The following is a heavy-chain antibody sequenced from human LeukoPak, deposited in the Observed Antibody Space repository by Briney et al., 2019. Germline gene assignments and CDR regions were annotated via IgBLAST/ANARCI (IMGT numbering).Heavy chain of an antibody. D-gene: IGHD1-26*01. J-gene: IGHJ4*02. Sequence: GGSLRLSCAASGFTFSSYAMRWVRQAPGKGLEWVAVISYDGSNKYYADSVKGRFTISRDNSKNTLYLQMNSLRAEDTAVYYCARDQDSGSYFDYWGQGTLVTVSS. V-gene: IGHV3-30-3*01. CDR1: GFTFSSYA. CDR2: ISYDGSNK. CDR3: ARDQDSGSYFDY.